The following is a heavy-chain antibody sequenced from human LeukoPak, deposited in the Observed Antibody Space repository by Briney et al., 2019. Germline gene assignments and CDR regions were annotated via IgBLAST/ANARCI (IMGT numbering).Heavy chain of an antibody. Sequence: SETLSLICNVSGGSISSHYWSWIRQPPGKGLEWIAYIHYSGSTNYNPSLTSRVTISVDTSKNQFSLKLTSVTAADTAVYYCAGSLSTGPSAAGDAFYFYYGMDVWGQGTTVTVSS. CDR1: GGSISSHY. CDR3: AGSLSTGPSAAGDAFYFYYGMDV. D-gene: IGHD6-13*01. J-gene: IGHJ6*02. CDR2: IHYSGST. V-gene: IGHV4-59*11.